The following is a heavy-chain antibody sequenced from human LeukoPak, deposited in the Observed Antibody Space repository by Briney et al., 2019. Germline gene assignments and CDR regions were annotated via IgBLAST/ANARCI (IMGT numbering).Heavy chain of an antibody. CDR3: AKDFTANYDFWSGYPH. J-gene: IGHJ4*02. CDR1: AFVYRDFA. Sequence: GGSLRLSCAPPAFVYRDFAISCIRHDPGKGQIGISAISGSGGSTYYADSVKGRFTISRDNSKNTLYLQMNSLRAEDTAVYYCAKDFTANYDFWSGYPHWGQGTLVTVSS. D-gene: IGHD3-3*01. V-gene: IGHV3-23*01. CDR2: ISGSGGST.